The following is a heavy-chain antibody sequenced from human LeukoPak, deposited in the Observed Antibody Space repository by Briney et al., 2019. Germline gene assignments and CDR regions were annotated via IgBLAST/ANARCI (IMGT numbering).Heavy chain of an antibody. CDR2: IYHSGST. J-gene: IGHJ4*02. D-gene: IGHD5-12*01. Sequence: SETLSPTCAVSGGSISSGGYSWSWIRQPPGKGLEWIGYIYHSGSTYYNPSLKSRVTISVDRSKNQFSLKLSSVTAADTAVYYCARDSGYDRGIDYWGQGTLVTVSS. CDR1: GGSISSGGYS. V-gene: IGHV4-30-2*01. CDR3: ARDSGYDRGIDY.